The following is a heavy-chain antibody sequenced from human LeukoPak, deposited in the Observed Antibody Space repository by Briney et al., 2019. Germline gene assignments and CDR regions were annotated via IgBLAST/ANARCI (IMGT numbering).Heavy chain of an antibody. CDR2: IYHSGST. CDR1: GYSISSGYY. Sequence: PSETLSLTCTVSGYSISSGYYWGWIRQPPGKGLEWIGSIYHSGSTYYNPSLKSRVTISVDTSKNQFSLKLSSVTAADTAVYYCARPRPRYCSSTSCRRTYYFDYWGQGTLVTVSS. V-gene: IGHV4-38-2*02. J-gene: IGHJ4*02. CDR3: ARPRPRYCSSTSCRRTYYFDY. D-gene: IGHD2-2*01.